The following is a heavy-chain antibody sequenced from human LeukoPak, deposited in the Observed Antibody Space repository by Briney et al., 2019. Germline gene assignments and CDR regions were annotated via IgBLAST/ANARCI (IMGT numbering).Heavy chain of an antibody. CDR1: GGSISSYY. CDR2: IYYSGST. J-gene: IGHJ5*02. CDR3: ARHDLPYDLWSGYLNWFDP. D-gene: IGHD3-3*01. Sequence: SETLSLTCTVSGGSISSYYWSWIRQPPGKGLEWIGYIYYSGSTNYNPSLKSRVTISVDTSKNQFSLKLSSVTAADTAVYYCARHDLPYDLWSGYLNWFDPWGQGTLVTVSS. V-gene: IGHV4-59*08.